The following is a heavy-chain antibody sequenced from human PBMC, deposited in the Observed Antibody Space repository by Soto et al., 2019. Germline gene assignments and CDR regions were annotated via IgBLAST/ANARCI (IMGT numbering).Heavy chain of an antibody. D-gene: IGHD5-18*01. V-gene: IGHV4-30-2*01. CDR3: ARGQLWDFDP. Sequence: SETLSLTCAVSGGSISSGGYSWSWIRQPPGKGLEWIGYIYHSGSTYYNPSLKSRVTISVDRSKNQFSLKLSSVTAADTAVYYCARGQLWDFDPWGQGTLVTVSS. CDR2: IYHSGST. CDR1: GGSISSGGYS. J-gene: IGHJ5*02.